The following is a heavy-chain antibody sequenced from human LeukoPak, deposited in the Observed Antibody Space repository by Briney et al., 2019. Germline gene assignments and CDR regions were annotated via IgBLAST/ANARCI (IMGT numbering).Heavy chain of an antibody. CDR3: ARAGTVEYSSSTFDY. Sequence: ASVKVSCKASGGTFSSYAISWVRQAPGQGLEWMGGIIPIFGTANYAQKFQGRVTITADESTGTAYMELSSLRSEDTAVYYCARAGTVEYSSSTFDYWGQGTLVTVSS. CDR1: GGTFSSYA. V-gene: IGHV1-69*13. D-gene: IGHD6-6*01. J-gene: IGHJ4*02. CDR2: IIPIFGTA.